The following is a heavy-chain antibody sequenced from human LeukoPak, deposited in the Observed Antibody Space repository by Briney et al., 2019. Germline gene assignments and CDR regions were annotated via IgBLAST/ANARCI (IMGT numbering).Heavy chain of an antibody. D-gene: IGHD3-10*01. J-gene: IGHJ4*02. V-gene: IGHV1-18*01. CDR1: GYTFTSYG. Sequence: ASVKVSCKASGYTFTSYGISWVRQAPGQGLEWMGWISAYNGNTNYAQKLQGRVTMTTDTSTSTAYMELRSLRSDDTAVYYCASHSMVRGVTSFDYWGQGTLVTVSS. CDR2: ISAYNGNT. CDR3: ASHSMVRGVTSFDY.